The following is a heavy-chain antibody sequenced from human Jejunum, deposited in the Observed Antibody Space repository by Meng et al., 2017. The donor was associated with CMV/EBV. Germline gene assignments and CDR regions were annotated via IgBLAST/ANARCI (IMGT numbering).Heavy chain of an antibody. CDR1: GASISTYY. V-gene: IGHV4-4*07. Sequence: QVQLQESGPGLVKPSETLSLTCTGSGASISTYYWTWIRQPAGKGLEWIGHIYTGGATNYNPSLKSRVTMSVDTSKTQFFLRLNSVTAADTAVYFCARASGFRGAKFDYWGQGLLVTGSS. D-gene: IGHD3-10*01. CDR2: IYTGGAT. CDR3: ARASGFRGAKFDY. J-gene: IGHJ4*02.